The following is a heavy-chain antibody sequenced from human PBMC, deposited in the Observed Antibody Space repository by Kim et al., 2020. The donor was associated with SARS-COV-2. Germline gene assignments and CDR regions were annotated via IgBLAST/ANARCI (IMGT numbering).Heavy chain of an antibody. Sequence: GGSLRLSCAASGFTFSSYSMNWVRQAPGKGLEWVSSISSSSSYIYYSDSVKGRFTISRDNANNSLFLQMNSLRAEDTAVYYCSRAVYYDILTGFNGYGRDVWGQGTTVTVSS. J-gene: IGHJ6*02. V-gene: IGHV3-21*01. CDR3: SRAVYYDILTGFNGYGRDV. D-gene: IGHD3-9*01. CDR2: ISSSSSYI. CDR1: GFTFSSYS.